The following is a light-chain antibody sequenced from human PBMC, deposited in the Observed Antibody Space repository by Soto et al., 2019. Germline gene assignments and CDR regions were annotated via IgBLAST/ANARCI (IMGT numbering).Light chain of an antibody. Sequence: DIQLTQSPSSVSASVGDRITITCRASPGISSWLAWFQQKPGKAPKLLIYAATILHSGVPFRFSASGSGTDFTLAISSLQPDDFATYYCQQAHIFPYTFGQGTTLEIK. J-gene: IGKJ2*01. V-gene: IGKV1-12*01. CDR2: AAT. CDR3: QQAHIFPYT. CDR1: PGISSW.